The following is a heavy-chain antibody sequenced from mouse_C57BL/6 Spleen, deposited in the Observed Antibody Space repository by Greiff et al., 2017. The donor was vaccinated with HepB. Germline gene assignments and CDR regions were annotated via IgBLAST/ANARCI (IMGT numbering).Heavy chain of an antibody. CDR3: ARRGLGAY. J-gene: IGHJ3*01. Sequence: ESGPGLVKPSQSLSLTCSVTGYSITSGYYWNWIRQFPGNKLEWMGYISYDGSNNYNPSLKNRISITRDTSKNQFFLKLNSVTTEDTATYYCARRGLGAYWGQGTLVTVSA. CDR2: ISYDGSN. CDR1: GYSITSGYY. D-gene: IGHD4-1*01. V-gene: IGHV3-6*01.